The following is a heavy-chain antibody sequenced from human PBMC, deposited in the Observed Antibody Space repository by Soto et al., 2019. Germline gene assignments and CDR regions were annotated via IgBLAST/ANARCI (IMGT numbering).Heavy chain of an antibody. Sequence: QVQLQESGPGLVEPSGTLSLTCAVSGVSISSRNWWSWVRQSPGKGLEWIGEIYHSGMTTYNPSLKSRVIISVDKSRNQFFLKLSSVTAADTALYYCAHCGENDERSLDSWGQGLLVTVSS. J-gene: IGHJ4*02. CDR2: IYHSGMT. CDR3: AHCGENDERSLDS. D-gene: IGHD4-17*01. CDR1: GVSISSRNW. V-gene: IGHV4-4*02.